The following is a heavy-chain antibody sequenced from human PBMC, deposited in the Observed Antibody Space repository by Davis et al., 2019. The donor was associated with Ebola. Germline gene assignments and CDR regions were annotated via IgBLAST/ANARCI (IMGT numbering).Heavy chain of an antibody. CDR2: INTDGSTI. V-gene: IGHV3-74*01. CDR3: TRVTALEPGVMYGYAMDV. Sequence: HTGESLTLSCAASGFTFSTYWIHWVRQAPGKGLEWVSRINTDGSTINYAGSVKGRFTISRDNADNTVHLQMDSLGADDTAVYYCTRVTALEPGVMYGYAMDVWGQGTTVIVSS. D-gene: IGHD2-2*01. CDR1: GFTFSTYW. J-gene: IGHJ6*02.